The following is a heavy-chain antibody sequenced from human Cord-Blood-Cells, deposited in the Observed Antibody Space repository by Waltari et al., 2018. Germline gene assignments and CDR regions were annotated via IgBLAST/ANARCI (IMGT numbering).Heavy chain of an antibody. V-gene: IGHV1-2*02. CDR1: GYTFTGYY. D-gene: IGHD4-17*01. J-gene: IGHJ6*02. CDR2: INPNSGGT. Sequence: VQLVQSGAEVKKPGASVKVSCKASGYTFTGYYMHWVRQAPGQGLKWMGWINPNSGGTNYAQKFQGRVTMTRDTSISTAYMELSRLRSDDTAVYYCARDFQYYGGNYYYGMDVWGQGTTVTVSS. CDR3: ARDFQYYGGNYYYGMDV.